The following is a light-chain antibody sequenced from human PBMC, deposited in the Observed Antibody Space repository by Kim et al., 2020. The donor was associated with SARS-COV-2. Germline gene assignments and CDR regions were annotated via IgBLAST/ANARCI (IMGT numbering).Light chain of an antibody. Sequence: QSVLTQPPSVSGAPGQRVTISCTGSSSNIGAGYDVHWYQQLPGTAPKLLIYGNTKRPSGVPDRFSGSKSGTSASLAITGLQAEDEADYYCQSYDSRLGVRWVFGGGTKLTVL. CDR1: SSNIGAGYD. J-gene: IGLJ3*02. V-gene: IGLV1-40*01. CDR2: GNT. CDR3: QSYDSRLGVRWV.